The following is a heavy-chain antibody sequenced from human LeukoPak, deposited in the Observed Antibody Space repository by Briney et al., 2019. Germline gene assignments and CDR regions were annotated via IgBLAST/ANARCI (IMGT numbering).Heavy chain of an antibody. Sequence: SETLSLTCSVSGDSVSRSDSYWDWIRQPPGKGREWIGTIYYSGRTYYSPSLKSRVTISVDTSKNQFSLKLSSVTAADTAVYYCARDRHYDFWSGYSDWGQGTLVTVSS. CDR2: IYYSGRT. D-gene: IGHD3-3*01. V-gene: IGHV4-39*07. CDR1: GDSVSRSDSY. J-gene: IGHJ4*02. CDR3: ARDRHYDFWSGYSD.